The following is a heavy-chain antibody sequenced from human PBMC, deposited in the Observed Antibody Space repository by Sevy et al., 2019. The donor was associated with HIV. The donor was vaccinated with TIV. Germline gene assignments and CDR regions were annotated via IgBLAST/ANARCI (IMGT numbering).Heavy chain of an antibody. CDR2: LSYDGRNK. J-gene: IGHJ5*02. V-gene: IGHV3-30*18. D-gene: IGHD2-15*01. CDR1: GFTFSSYG. CDR3: AKGSGGSCFNWFDP. Sequence: GGSLRLSCAASGFTFSSYGMHWVRQAPGKGLEWVAVLSYDGRNKYYADSVKGRFTISRDNSKNTLYRQMNSLRAEDTAVYYCAKGSGGSCFNWFDPWGQGTLVTVSS.